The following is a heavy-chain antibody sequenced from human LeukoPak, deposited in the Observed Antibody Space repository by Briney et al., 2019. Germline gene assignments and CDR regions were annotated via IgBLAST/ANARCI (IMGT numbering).Heavy chain of an antibody. CDR3: ARVRLELPYY. J-gene: IGHJ4*02. CDR2: INWNGGRT. V-gene: IGHV3-20*04. Sequence: GGSLRLSCAASGFTFDAYAMSWVRQAPGKGLERVSGINWNGGRTGYADSVKGRFTISRDNAKNSLHLQMNSLRAEDTALYYCARVRLELPYYWGQGTLVTVSS. CDR1: GFTFDAYA. D-gene: IGHD1-7*01.